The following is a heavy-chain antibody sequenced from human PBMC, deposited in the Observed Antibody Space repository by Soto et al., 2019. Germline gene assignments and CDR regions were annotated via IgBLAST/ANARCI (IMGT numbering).Heavy chain of an antibody. J-gene: IGHJ4*02. V-gene: IGHV4-61*01. CDR3: AALTVLPAAIKDS. CDR1: GGSVSSGSDY. D-gene: IGHD2-2*01. CDR2: IYYGST. Sequence: QVQLQESGPGLVKPSETLSLSCTVSGGSVSSGSDYWSWIRQPPGKGLEWLGYIYYGSTNYNPSLKSRVTMSVDTTRHQVALRLSSLTIADTAVYYCAALTVLPAAIKDSWGQGTLVTVSS.